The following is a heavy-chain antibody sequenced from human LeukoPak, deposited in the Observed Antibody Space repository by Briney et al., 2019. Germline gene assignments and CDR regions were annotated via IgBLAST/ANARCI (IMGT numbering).Heavy chain of an antibody. J-gene: IGHJ4*02. V-gene: IGHV3-23*01. CDR3: AKAVITSGGVIQAYDY. D-gene: IGHD3-16*02. Sequence: GGSLRLSCAASGFTFSSYAMSWVRQAPGKGLEWVSAISGSGGSTYYADSVKGRFTISRDNSKNTLYLQMNSLRAEDTAVYYCAKAVITSGGVIQAYDYWGQGTLVTVSS. CDR1: GFTFSSYA. CDR2: ISGSGGST.